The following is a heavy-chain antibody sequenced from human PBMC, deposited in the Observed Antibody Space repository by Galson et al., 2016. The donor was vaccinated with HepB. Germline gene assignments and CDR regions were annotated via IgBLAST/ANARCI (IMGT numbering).Heavy chain of an antibody. CDR2: ISGNVYST. D-gene: IGHD3-9*01. V-gene: IGHV3-23*01. J-gene: IGHJ4*02. Sequence: SLRLSCAASGFTFRTYAMIWVRQAPGKGLEWVSTISGNVYSTYYADSVKGRFTTSRDNSKNTLSLQMNSLRADDTAVYYCAKVHDILSGFYKSYFDYWGQGTLVAVSS. CDR3: AKVHDILSGFYKSYFDY. CDR1: GFTFRTYA.